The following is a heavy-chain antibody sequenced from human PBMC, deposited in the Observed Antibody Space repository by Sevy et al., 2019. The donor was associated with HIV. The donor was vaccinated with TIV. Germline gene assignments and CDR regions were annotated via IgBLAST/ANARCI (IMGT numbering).Heavy chain of an antibody. Sequence: ASVKVSCKASGYTFTGYYMHWVRQAPGQGLEWMGWINPNSGGTNYAQRFQGRVTMTRDTSISTAYMELSRLGSDDTAVYYCAGGPALYDYVWGSYAFDIWGQGTMVTVSS. J-gene: IGHJ3*02. CDR2: INPNSGGT. D-gene: IGHD3-16*01. CDR3: AGGPALYDYVWGSYAFDI. CDR1: GYTFTGYY. V-gene: IGHV1-2*02.